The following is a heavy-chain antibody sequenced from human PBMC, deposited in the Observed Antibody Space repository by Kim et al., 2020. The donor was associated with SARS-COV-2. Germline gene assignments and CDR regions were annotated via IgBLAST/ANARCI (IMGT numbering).Heavy chain of an antibody. V-gene: IGHV3-33*08. CDR1: GFTFSSYG. Sequence: GGSLRLSCAASGFTFSSYGMHWVRQAPGKGLEWVAVIWYDGSNKYYADSVKGRFTISRDNSKNTLYLQMNSLRAEDTAVYYCARSVGDGYNYLAFDIWGQGTMVTVSS. D-gene: IGHD5-12*01. CDR3: ARSVGDGYNYLAFDI. CDR2: IWYDGSNK. J-gene: IGHJ3*02.